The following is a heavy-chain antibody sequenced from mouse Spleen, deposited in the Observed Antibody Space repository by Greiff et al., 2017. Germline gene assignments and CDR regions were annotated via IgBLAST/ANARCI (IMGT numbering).Heavy chain of an antibody. Sequence: EVKVEESGGGLVQPGGSLKLSCATSGFTFSDYYMYWVRQTPEKRLEWVAYISNGGGSTYYPDTVKGRFTISRDNAKNTLYLQMSRLKSEDTAMYYCARHGSGLDYWGQGTTLTVSS. J-gene: IGHJ2*01. CDR1: GFTFSDYY. V-gene: IGHV5-12*02. D-gene: IGHD2-2*01. CDR2: ISNGGGST. CDR3: ARHGSGLDY.